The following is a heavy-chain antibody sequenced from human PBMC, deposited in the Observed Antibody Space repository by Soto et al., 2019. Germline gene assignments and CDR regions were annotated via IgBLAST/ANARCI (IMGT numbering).Heavy chain of an antibody. D-gene: IGHD3-22*01. V-gene: IGHV4-39*01. CDR1: GVSISSGTYY. Sequence: QLQLQESGPGLVKPSETLSLNCTVSGVSISSGTYYWGWVRQSPGKGLEWIGSIYHTWSTYDNPSLNSRVTISVDTSKNQFSLNLRSVTAADTAVYYCVHDYNRGMDVWGQGTTVTVSS. CDR2: IYHTWST. J-gene: IGHJ6*02. CDR3: VHDYNRGMDV.